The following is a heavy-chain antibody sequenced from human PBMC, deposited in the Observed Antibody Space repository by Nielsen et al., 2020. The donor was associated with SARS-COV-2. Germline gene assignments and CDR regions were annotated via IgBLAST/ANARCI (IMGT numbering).Heavy chain of an antibody. Sequence: ASVKVSCKASGYTFTSYYMHWVRQAPGQGLEWLGIINPSGGSTSYAQKFQGRVTMTRDTSTSTVYMELSSLRSEETAVYYCARERGYSGHYYYGMDVWGQGTTVTVSS. CDR1: GYTFTSYY. CDR2: INPSGGST. V-gene: IGHV1-46*01. CDR3: ARERGYSGHYYYGMDV. J-gene: IGHJ6*02. D-gene: IGHD6-13*01.